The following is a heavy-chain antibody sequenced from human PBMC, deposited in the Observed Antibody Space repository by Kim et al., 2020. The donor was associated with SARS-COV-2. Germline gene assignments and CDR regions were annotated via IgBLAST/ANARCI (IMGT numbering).Heavy chain of an antibody. CDR3: ARERRPGVVPAATGPKYFDC. CDR2: INPSGGST. V-gene: IGHV1-46*01. CDR1: GYTFTSYY. Sequence: ASVKVSCKASGYTFTSYYMHWVRQAPGQGLEWMGIINPSGGSTSYAQKFQGRVTMTRDTSTSTVYMELSSLSSEDTAVYYCARERRPGVVPAATGPKYFDCWGQGTLVTVSS. D-gene: IGHD2-2*01. J-gene: IGHJ4*02.